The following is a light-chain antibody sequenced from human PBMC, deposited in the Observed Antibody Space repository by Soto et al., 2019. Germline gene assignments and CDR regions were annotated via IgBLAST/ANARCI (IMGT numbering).Light chain of an antibody. CDR3: QKYSSAPLT. Sequence: DIQMTQSPSSLSASLGDRVTITCRASQGIGVYLAWFQQKPGKVPKLLIYAASALQSGVPSRFSGSGSGTDFTLTISSLQPEDFATYYCQKYSSAPLTFGGGTKVEIK. J-gene: IGKJ4*01. CDR1: QGIGVY. V-gene: IGKV1-27*01. CDR2: AAS.